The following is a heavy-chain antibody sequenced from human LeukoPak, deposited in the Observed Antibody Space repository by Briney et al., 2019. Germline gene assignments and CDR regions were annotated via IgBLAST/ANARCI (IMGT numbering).Heavy chain of an antibody. CDR1: GDTVSSKRSA. CDR2: TYYRSKWYN. D-gene: IGHD1-14*01. Sequence: SQTLSLTCAISGDTVSSKRSAWNWISQSPSRGLEWLGRTYYRSKWYNDYAVSVKSRITINPDTSKNQFSLQLNSVSPEDTAVYYCARVNSWTEEPDTGFDYWGQGILVTVSS. V-gene: IGHV6-1*01. J-gene: IGHJ4*02. CDR3: ARVNSWTEEPDTGFDY.